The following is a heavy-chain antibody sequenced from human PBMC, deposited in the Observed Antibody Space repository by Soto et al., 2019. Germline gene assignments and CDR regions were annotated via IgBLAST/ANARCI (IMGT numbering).Heavy chain of an antibody. CDR1: GGTFSSYT. J-gene: IGHJ5*02. CDR3: ARNWFDP. Sequence: VQLVQSGAEVKKPGSSVKVSCKASGGTFSSYTMSWVRQAPGQGLEWMGRIIPILGIANYSQKFQGRVTSTADKSTSTAYMELSSLRSEDTAVYYCARNWFDPWGQGTLVTVVS. CDR2: IIPILGIA. V-gene: IGHV1-69*02.